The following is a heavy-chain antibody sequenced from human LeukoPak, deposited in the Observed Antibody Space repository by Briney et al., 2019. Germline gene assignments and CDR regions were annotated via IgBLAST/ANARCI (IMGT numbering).Heavy chain of an antibody. Sequence: SGGSLRLSCAASGFTFDDYVMHWVRQAPGKGLEWVSGISWNSGSIGYADSVKGRFTISRDNAKNSLYLQMNSLRAEDTALYYCAKAFYGSGSQYNWFDPWGQGTLVTVSS. D-gene: IGHD3-10*01. V-gene: IGHV3-9*01. J-gene: IGHJ5*02. CDR2: ISWNSGSI. CDR3: AKAFYGSGSQYNWFDP. CDR1: GFTFDDYV.